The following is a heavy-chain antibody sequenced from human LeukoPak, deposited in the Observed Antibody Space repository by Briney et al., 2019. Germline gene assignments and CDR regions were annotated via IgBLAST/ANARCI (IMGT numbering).Heavy chain of an antibody. J-gene: IGHJ4*02. CDR3: AKLRGTYYYDSREPTYFDY. CDR2: ISGSGGST. CDR1: GFTFSSYA. V-gene: IGHV3-23*01. Sequence: GGSLRLSCAASGFTFSSYAMSWVRQAPGKGLEWVSAISGSGGSTYYADSVKGRFTISRDNSKNTLYLQMNSLRAEDTAVYYCAKLRGTYYYDSREPTYFDYWGQGTLVTVSS. D-gene: IGHD3-22*01.